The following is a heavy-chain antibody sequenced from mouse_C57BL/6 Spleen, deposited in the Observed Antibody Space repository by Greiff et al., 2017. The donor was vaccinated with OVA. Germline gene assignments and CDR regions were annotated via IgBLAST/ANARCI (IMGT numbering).Heavy chain of an antibody. CDR1: GYSFTGYY. D-gene: IGHD1-1*01. J-gene: IGHJ2*01. V-gene: IGHV1-42*01. CDR2: INPSTGGT. Sequence: VQLQQSGPELVKPGASVKISCKASGYSFTGYYMNWVKQSPEKSLEWIGEINPSTGGTTYNQKFKAKATLTVDKSSCTAYLQLKKLTAEDSAVYYSARDGSSDYWGQGTTLTVSS. CDR3: ARDGSSDY.